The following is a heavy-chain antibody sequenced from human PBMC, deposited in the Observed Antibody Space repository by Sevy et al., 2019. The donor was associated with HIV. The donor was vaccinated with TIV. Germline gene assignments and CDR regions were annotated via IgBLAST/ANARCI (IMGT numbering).Heavy chain of an antibody. J-gene: IGHJ4*02. CDR2: ISYDGSNK. D-gene: IGHD6-6*01. CDR3: AKDLGSSSYLDY. CDR1: GFTFSSYG. Sequence: GGSLRLSCAASGFTFSSYGMHWVRQAPGKGLEWVALISYDGSNKYYVDSVKGRLTISRDNSKNTLYLQMNSLRAEDTAVYYCAKDLGSSSYLDYWGQGALVTVSS. V-gene: IGHV3-30*18.